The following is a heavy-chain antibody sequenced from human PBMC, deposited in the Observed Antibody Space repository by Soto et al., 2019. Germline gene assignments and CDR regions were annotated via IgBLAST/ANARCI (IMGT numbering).Heavy chain of an antibody. Sequence: QVQLVESGGGVVQPGRSLRLSCAASGFTFSSYAMHWVRQAPGKGLEWVAVISYDGSNKYYADSVKGRFTISRDNSKNTLYRQMNSLRAEDTAVYYCARSSAVAGPYYYYGMDVWGQGTTVTVSS. V-gene: IGHV3-30-3*01. D-gene: IGHD6-19*01. J-gene: IGHJ6*02. CDR1: GFTFSSYA. CDR2: ISYDGSNK. CDR3: ARSSAVAGPYYYYGMDV.